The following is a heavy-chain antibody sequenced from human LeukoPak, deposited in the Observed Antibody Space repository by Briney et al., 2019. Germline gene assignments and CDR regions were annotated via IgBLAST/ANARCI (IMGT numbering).Heavy chain of an antibody. J-gene: IGHJ4*02. CDR2: ISSSGTTI. CDR1: GFTFNSYA. D-gene: IGHD2-21*01. CDR3: AKAPVTSCRGAYCYPFDS. V-gene: IGHV3-48*03. Sequence: GGSLRLSCAASGFTFNSYAMHWVRQAPGKGLEWVSYISSSGTTIYYADSVKGRFTISRDNANNSLYLQMNSLRAEDAAVYFCAKAPVTSCRGAYCYPFDSWGQGTLVTVSS.